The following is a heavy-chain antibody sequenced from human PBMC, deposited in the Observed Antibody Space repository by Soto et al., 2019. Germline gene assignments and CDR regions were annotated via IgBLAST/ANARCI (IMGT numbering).Heavy chain of an antibody. CDR1: GYSFTSYG. V-gene: IGHV1-18*01. CDR3: ARDLNSASHYNY. D-gene: IGHD1-26*01. Sequence: QVQLVQSGAEVKKPGASVKVSCKASGYSFTSYGISWVRQAPGQGLEWMGWISTYNGDTNYAQKLQGRLTMTTDTSTSTAYMELRSLRSDDTAMYFCARDLNSASHYNYWGQGTLVTVSS. J-gene: IGHJ4*02. CDR2: ISTYNGDT.